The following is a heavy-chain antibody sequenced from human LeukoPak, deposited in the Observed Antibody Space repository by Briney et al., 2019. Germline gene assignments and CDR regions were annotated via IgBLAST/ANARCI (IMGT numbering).Heavy chain of an antibody. Sequence: GGSLRLSCAASGFTFNTYWMHWVRQAPGKGLEWVAVIWYDGSNKYYADSVKGRFTISRDNSKNTLDLQMNSLRAEDTAVYYCARDSDGDYEFDYWGQGTLVTVSS. J-gene: IGHJ4*02. V-gene: IGHV3-33*08. CDR2: IWYDGSNK. CDR1: GFTFNTYW. CDR3: ARDSDGDYEFDY. D-gene: IGHD4-17*01.